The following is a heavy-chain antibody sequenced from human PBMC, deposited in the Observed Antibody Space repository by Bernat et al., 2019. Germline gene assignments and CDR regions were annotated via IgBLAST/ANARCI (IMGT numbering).Heavy chain of an antibody. CDR3: ARDSMRTPHAYYCYMDV. D-gene: IGHD4-23*01. CDR1: GGSISSGGYY. Sequence: QVQLQESGPGLVKPSQTLSLTCTVSGGSISSGGYYWSWIRQHPGKGLEWIGYIYYSGCTYYNPSRKSRVTISVDTCKNQFSLKLSSVTAADTAVYYCARDSMRTPHAYYCYMDVWGKGTTVTVSS. CDR2: IYYSGCT. V-gene: IGHV4-31*03. J-gene: IGHJ6*03.